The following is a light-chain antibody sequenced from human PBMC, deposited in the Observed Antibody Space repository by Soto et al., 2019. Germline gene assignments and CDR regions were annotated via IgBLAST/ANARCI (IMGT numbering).Light chain of an antibody. CDR1: QSITNW. CDR2: DAS. V-gene: IGKV1-5*01. CDR3: QQRTNSEIT. J-gene: IGKJ3*01. Sequence: DIQMTQSPSTLSASVGDRVTIACRASQSITNWLAWYQQKPVKAPKLLIYDASSLESGVPSRFSGSGSGTDFTLTISSLEPEDFAVYYCQQRTNSEITFGPGTKVDIK.